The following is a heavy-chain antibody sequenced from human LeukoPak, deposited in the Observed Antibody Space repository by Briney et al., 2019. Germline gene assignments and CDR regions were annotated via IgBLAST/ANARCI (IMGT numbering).Heavy chain of an antibody. CDR3: AKDRIVVVPAAIPFDY. J-gene: IGHJ4*02. Sequence: GGSLRLSCAASGFTFSSYAMSWVRQAPGKGLEWVSAISGSGGSTYYADSVKGRFAISRDNSKNTLYLQMNSLRAEDTAVYYCAKDRIVVVPAAIPFDYWGQGTLVTVSS. CDR2: ISGSGGST. CDR1: GFTFSSYA. D-gene: IGHD2-2*02. V-gene: IGHV3-23*01.